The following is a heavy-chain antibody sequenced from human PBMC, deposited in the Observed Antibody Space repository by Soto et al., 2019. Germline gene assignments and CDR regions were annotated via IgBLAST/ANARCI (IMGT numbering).Heavy chain of an antibody. D-gene: IGHD2-21*01. J-gene: IGHJ3*02. CDR2: IRNKANSYTT. V-gene: IGHV3-72*01. Sequence: EVQLVESGGDLVQPGVSLRLSCAVSGFTFSDHYMDWVRQAPGKGLEWVGRIRNKANSYTTEYAASVKGRFTTPRHNSKSSLYQQMNSLKTKNTTVYYCSRRVHTPADSLDIWGQGTRVTVSS. CDR1: GFTFSDHY. CDR3: SRRVHTPADSLDI.